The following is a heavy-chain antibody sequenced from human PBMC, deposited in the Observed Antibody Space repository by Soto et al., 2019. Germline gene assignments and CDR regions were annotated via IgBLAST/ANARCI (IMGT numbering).Heavy chain of an antibody. Sequence: QVQLLQSGPGLVKSSETLSLTCSVSSGPTSSHNWGWIRQTPGRGLEWIGYVYSTGGTSYNPSLNSGVTISADTSTNHISLTLTSVTAADTAVYYCVRQGIGNLHGLVDVWGQGTTVRVSS. CDR2: VYSTGGT. J-gene: IGHJ6*02. CDR3: VRQGIGNLHGLVDV. CDR1: SGPTSSHN. V-gene: IGHV4-59*08. D-gene: IGHD1-1*01.